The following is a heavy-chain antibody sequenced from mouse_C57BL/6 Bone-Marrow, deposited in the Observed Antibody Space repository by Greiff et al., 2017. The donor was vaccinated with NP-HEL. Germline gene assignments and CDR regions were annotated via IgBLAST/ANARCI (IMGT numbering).Heavy chain of an antibody. J-gene: IGHJ2*01. D-gene: IGHD1-1*01. CDR2: IYPRSGNT. CDR1: GYTFTSYG. V-gene: IGHV1-81*01. CDR3: ARGIYYYGSPY. Sequence: VQRVESGAELARPGASVKLSCKASGYTFTSYGISWVKQRTGQGLEWIGEIYPRSGNTYYNEKFKGKATLTADKSSSTAYMELRSLTSEDSAVYFCARGIYYYGSPYWGQGTTLTVSS.